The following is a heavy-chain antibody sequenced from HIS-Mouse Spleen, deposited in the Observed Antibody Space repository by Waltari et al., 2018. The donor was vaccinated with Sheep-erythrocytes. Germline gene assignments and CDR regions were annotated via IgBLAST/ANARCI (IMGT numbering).Heavy chain of an antibody. V-gene: IGHV3-9*01. CDR2: ISWNSGSI. D-gene: IGHD2-2*01. CDR1: GLHFAHYP. J-gene: IGHJ4*02. CDR3: AKDISRNIVVVPAAVGDY. Sequence: EVQLVASGGGLVQPGRSLNIYCVTSGLHFAHYPMLWVRQAPGKGLEWVSGISWNSGSIGYADSVKCRFTISRDNAKNSLYLQMNSLRAEDTALYYCAKDISRNIVVVPAAVGDYWGQGTLVTVSS.